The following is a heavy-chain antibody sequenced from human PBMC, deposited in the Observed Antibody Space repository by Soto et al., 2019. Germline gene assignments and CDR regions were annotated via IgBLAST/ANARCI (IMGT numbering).Heavy chain of an antibody. J-gene: IGHJ6*02. CDR1: GFTFSSYA. CDR3: AKDRHSRDEGWLLLRSGMDV. Sequence: GGSLRLCCAASGFTFSSYAMSWVRQATGKGLEWVSAISGSGGSTYYADSVKGRFTISRDNSKNTLYLQMNSLRAEDTAVYYCAKDRHSRDEGWLLLRSGMDVWGQGTTVTVSS. CDR2: ISGSGGST. V-gene: IGHV3-23*01. D-gene: IGHD3-22*01.